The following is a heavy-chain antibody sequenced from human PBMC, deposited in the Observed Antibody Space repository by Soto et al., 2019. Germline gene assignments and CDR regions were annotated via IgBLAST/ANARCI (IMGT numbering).Heavy chain of an antibody. CDR2: IKSRGDST. D-gene: IGHD6-19*01. J-gene: IGHJ4*02. CDR1: GFTFSDYG. V-gene: IGHV3-64D*08. Sequence: GGSLRLSCSASGFTFSDYGMHWVRQAPGKGLEFVSAIKSRGDSTYYADSVKGRFTIPRDNSENTLYLQMSSLRPDDTAVYYCVKDRSLAVADKYYFDYWGQGTLVTVSS. CDR3: VKDRSLAVADKYYFDY.